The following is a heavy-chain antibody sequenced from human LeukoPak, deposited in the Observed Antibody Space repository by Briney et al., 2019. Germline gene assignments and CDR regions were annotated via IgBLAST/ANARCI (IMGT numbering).Heavy chain of an antibody. CDR1: GGTFSSYA. CDR3: ARGKDGYNYYFDY. D-gene: IGHD5-24*01. Sequence: SVKVSCKASGGTFSSYAISWVRQAPRQGLEWMGGIIPIFGTANYAQKFQGRVTITADESTSTAYMELSSLRSEDTAVYYRARGKDGYNYYFDYWGQGTLVTVSS. J-gene: IGHJ4*02. CDR2: IIPIFGTA. V-gene: IGHV1-69*13.